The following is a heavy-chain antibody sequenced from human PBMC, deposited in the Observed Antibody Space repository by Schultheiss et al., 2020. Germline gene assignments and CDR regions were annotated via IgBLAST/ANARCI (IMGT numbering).Heavy chain of an antibody. J-gene: IGHJ6*02. CDR2: ISGSGGST. D-gene: IGHD5-18*01. Sequence: GESLKIACAASGFTFSSYAMSWVRQAPGKGLEWVSAISGSGGSTYYADSVKGRFTISRHNSKNTLYLQMNSLRAEDTAVYYCARSRVDTAMATEYYYYGMDVWGQGTTVTVSS. CDR1: GFTFSSYA. CDR3: ARSRVDTAMATEYYYYGMDV. V-gene: IGHV3-23*01.